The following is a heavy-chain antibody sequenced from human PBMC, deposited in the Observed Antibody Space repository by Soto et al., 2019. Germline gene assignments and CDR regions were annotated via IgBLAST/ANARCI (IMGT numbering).Heavy chain of an antibody. J-gene: IGHJ6*02. V-gene: IGHV3-30*18. CDR2: ISYDGSNK. Sequence: QVQLVESRGGVVQPGRSLRLSCAASGFTFSSYGMHWVRQAPGKGLEWVAVISYDGSNKYYADSVKGRFTISRDNSKNTLYLQMNSLRAEDTAVYYCAKASVDTAMYFYYYYGMDVWGQGTTVTVSS. CDR1: GFTFSSYG. D-gene: IGHD5-18*01. CDR3: AKASVDTAMYFYYYYGMDV.